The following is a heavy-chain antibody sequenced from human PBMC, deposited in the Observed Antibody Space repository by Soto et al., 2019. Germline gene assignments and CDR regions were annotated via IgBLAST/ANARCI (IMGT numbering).Heavy chain of an antibody. CDR1: GGSISTTSYY. Sequence: SETLSLTCTVSGGSISTTSYYWGWIRQPPGKGLEWIGSIYYSGSTYYNPSLKSRVTISVDTSKNQFSLKLSSVTAEDTAVYYCARSWGVYCSTIRCYSPWLDPWGQGTLVTVSS. D-gene: IGHD2-2*02. CDR2: IYYSGST. J-gene: IGHJ5*02. CDR3: ARSWGVYCSTIRCYSPWLDP. V-gene: IGHV4-39*01.